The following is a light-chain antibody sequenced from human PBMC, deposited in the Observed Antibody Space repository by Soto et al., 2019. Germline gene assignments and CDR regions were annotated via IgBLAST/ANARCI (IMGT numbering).Light chain of an antibody. Sequence: QRALNLPVSVSGAPGRSNPIICTGTSSFVVGYNYVSWYQQHPGKAPKLMIYDVSNRPSGVSNRFSCSKSGNTASLTFSWLQAEDEADYYCNSYTTSSSYVFGTGTKVPV. CDR2: DVS. CDR1: SSFVVGYNY. CDR3: NSYTTSSSYV. J-gene: IGLJ1*01. V-gene: IGLV2-14*01.